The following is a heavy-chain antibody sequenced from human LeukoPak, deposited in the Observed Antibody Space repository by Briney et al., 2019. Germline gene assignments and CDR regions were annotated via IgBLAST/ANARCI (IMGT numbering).Heavy chain of an antibody. CDR1: RLTVSSEY. J-gene: IGHJ4*02. CDR2: IYGAGAT. CDR3: ARLLPASRHYFDY. Sequence: GGSLRLSCAAYRLTVSSEYLAWVRQAPGKGLEWISVIYGAGATYYADSVEGRFTISRDTYNNALYLQMNSLRVEDTAVYHCARLLPASRHYFDYWGRGTPVTVSS. D-gene: IGHD6-6*01. V-gene: IGHV3-53*01.